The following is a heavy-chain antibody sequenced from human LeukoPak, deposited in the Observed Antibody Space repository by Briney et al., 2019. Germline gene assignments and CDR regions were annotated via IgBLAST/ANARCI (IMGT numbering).Heavy chain of an antibody. CDR3: ARVHSSSWSDIDY. J-gene: IGHJ4*02. CDR2: FCTTGST. CDR1: GGAISRWC. Sequence: PSETLSLTCTVSGGAISRWCWSWLRQPAGKGLEWIGRFCTTGSTNYSPSLKSRVTMSVDTSKNQFSLNLISVTAADTAVYYCARVHSSSWSDIDYWGQGTLVTVSS. V-gene: IGHV4-4*07. D-gene: IGHD6-13*01.